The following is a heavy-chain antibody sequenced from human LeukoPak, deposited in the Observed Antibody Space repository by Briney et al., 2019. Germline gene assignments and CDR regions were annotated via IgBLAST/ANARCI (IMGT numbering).Heavy chain of an antibody. CDR3: ARDEGVGERGTY. CDR2: ISAYNGDT. Sequence: GASVKVSCKASGFTFTNYGISWVRQAPGQGLEWMGWISAYNGDTNYAQKLQDRVTMTTDTSTSTAYMELRSLRSDDTAMYYCARDEGVGERGTYWGQGTLVTVSP. V-gene: IGHV1-18*01. J-gene: IGHJ4*02. CDR1: GFTFTNYG. D-gene: IGHD3-16*01.